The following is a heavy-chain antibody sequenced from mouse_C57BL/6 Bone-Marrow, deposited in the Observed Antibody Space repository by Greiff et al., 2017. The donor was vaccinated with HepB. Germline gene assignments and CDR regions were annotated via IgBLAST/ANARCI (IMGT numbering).Heavy chain of an antibody. V-gene: IGHV2-9-1*01. CDR3: ARTPPAYGSSYDWYFDV. CDR2: IWTGGGT. CDR1: GFSLTSYA. Sequence: VKLQESGPGLVAPSQSLSITCTVSGFSLTSYAISWVRQPPGKGLEWLGVIWTGGGTNYNSALKSRLSISKDNSKSQVFLKMNSLQTADTARYYWARTPPAYGSSYDWYFDVWGTGTTVTVSS. J-gene: IGHJ1*03. D-gene: IGHD1-1*01.